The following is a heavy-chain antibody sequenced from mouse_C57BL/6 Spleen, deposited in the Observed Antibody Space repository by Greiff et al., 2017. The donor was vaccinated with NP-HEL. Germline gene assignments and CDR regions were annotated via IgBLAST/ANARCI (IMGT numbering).Heavy chain of an antibody. CDR2: ISDGGSYT. Sequence: EVKVVESGGGLVKPGGSLKLSCAASGFTFSSYAMSWVRQTPEKRLEWVATISDGGSYTYYPDNVKGRFTISRDNAKNNLYLQMSHLKSEDTAMYYCARGDWGYFDYWGQGTTLTVSS. J-gene: IGHJ2*01. CDR3: ARGDWGYFDY. D-gene: IGHD4-1*01. V-gene: IGHV5-4*03. CDR1: GFTFSSYA.